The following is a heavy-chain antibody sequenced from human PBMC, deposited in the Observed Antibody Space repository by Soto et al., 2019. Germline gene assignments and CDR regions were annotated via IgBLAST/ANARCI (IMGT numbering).Heavy chain of an antibody. CDR3: ARKGELLHFDY. V-gene: IGHV1-69*06. D-gene: IGHD1-26*01. J-gene: IGHJ4*02. CDR2: IIPIFGTA. CDR1: GGTFSSYA. Sequence: SVWVSCKASGGTFSSYAISWVRQAPGQGLEWMGGIIPIFGTANYAQKFQGRVTITADKSTSTAYMELSSLRSEDTAVYYCARKGELLHFDYWGQGTLVTVSS.